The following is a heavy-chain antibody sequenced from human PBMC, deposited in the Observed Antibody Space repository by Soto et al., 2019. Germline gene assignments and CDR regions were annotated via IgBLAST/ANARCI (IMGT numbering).Heavy chain of an antibody. Sequence: GGSLRLSCAASGFTFSDYYMSWIRQAPGKGLEWVSYISSSGSTIYYADSVKGRFTISRDNAKNSLYLQMNSLRAEDTAVYYCASHIVATIREHFDYWGQGTLVTVSS. D-gene: IGHD5-12*01. CDR2: ISSSGSTI. CDR3: ASHIVATIREHFDY. CDR1: GFTFSDYY. J-gene: IGHJ4*02. V-gene: IGHV3-11*01.